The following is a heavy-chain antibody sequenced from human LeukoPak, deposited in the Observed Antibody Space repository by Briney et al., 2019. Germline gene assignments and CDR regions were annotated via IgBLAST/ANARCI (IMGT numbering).Heavy chain of an antibody. CDR2: IWFDGSDK. Sequence: GRSLRLSCGASGFTFSNYGMHWVRQAPGKGLEWVAVIWFDGSDKYYADSVKGRFTISRDNSKNTLYLQMNSLRAEDTAVYYCAKYSSSSNYYYGMDIWGQGTTVTVS. D-gene: IGHD6-6*01. V-gene: IGHV3-33*06. CDR3: AKYSSSSNYYYGMDI. J-gene: IGHJ6*02. CDR1: GFTFSNYG.